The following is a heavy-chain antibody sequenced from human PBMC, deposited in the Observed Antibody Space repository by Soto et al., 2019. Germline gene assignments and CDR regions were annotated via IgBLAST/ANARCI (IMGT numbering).Heavy chain of an antibody. D-gene: IGHD3-10*01. V-gene: IGHV4-39*01. CDR2: IYYSGST. CDR3: ARHYGYYSHYMDV. CDR1: GDSISNNNFY. J-gene: IGHJ6*03. Sequence: SETLSLTCTVSGDSISNNNFYWCWIRQPPGKGLEWIGSIYYSGSTYYNPSLKSRVTISVDTSNNQLSLKLSSVTAADTAVYYCARHYGYYSHYMDVWTKGTTVTVSS.